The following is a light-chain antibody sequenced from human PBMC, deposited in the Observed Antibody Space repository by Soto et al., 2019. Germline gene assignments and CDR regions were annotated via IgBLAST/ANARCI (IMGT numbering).Light chain of an antibody. J-gene: IGLJ2*01. CDR3: AAWDGSLNVVL. V-gene: IGLV1-44*01. CDR2: NDN. Sequence: SLLTQPSSASGTPGQTVTISCSGTSSNIGTNTVNWYRQVPGTAPKLLIFNDNVRPSGVPGRFSGSRSGTSASLAISGLHSEDEADYYCAAWDGSLNVVLLGGGTKLTVL. CDR1: SSNIGTNT.